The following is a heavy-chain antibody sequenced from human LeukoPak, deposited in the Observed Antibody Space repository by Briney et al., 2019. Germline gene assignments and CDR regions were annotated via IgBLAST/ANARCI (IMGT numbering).Heavy chain of an antibody. CDR1: GCTFSCYA. J-gene: IGHJ6*03. Sequence: SVKVSCKASGCTFSCYAISWVRQAPGQGLEWMGGIIPIFGTANYAQKFQGRVTITTDESTSTAYMELRSLRSKDTAVYYCARATPQQPDYYYYYYYMDVWGKGTTVTVSS. CDR3: ARATPQQPDYYYYYYYMDV. D-gene: IGHD6-13*01. CDR2: IIPIFGTA. V-gene: IGHV1-69*05.